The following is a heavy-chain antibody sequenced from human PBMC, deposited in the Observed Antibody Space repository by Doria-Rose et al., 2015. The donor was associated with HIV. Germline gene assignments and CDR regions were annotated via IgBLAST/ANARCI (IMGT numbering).Heavy chain of an antibody. CDR2: ISPDGSDK. V-gene: IGHV3-30*04. D-gene: IGHD6-6*01. J-gene: IGHJ4*02. Sequence: VGVAVQPGRSLRLFCAASGFIFNTHTMHWVRQAPGKGLEWVAVISPDGSDKYYADSVKGRFIISRDNSNNTLYLQMNSLRAEDTALYYCARDRPTYSSSPLDFWGQGTLVTVSS. CDR1: GFIFNTHT. CDR3: ARDRPTYSSSPLDF.